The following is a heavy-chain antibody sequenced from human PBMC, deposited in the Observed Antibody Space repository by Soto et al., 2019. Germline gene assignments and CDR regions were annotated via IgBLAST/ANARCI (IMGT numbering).Heavy chain of an antibody. J-gene: IGHJ4*02. D-gene: IGHD6-6*01. Sequence: QLQLQESGSGLVKPSQTLSLTCAVSGGSISSGGYSWSWIRQPPGKGLEWIGYIYHSGSTYYNPSVKSRVTIPVDRSKNKFSLKLSSVTAADTAVYYCAGGIAARPLGYWGQGTLVPVSS. CDR3: AGGIAARPLGY. CDR2: IYHSGST. V-gene: IGHV4-30-2*01. CDR1: GGSISSGGYS.